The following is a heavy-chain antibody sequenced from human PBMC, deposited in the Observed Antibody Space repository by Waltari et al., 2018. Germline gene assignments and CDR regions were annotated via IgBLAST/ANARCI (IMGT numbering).Heavy chain of an antibody. J-gene: IGHJ5*02. CDR2: IYYSGST. CDR1: GGSISSSSYY. D-gene: IGHD3-22*01. V-gene: IGHV4-39*01. CDR3: ARNYYYDSSGYSGWFDP. Sequence: QLQLQESGPGLVKPSETLSLTCTVSGGSISSSSYYWGWIRQPPGKGLEWIGGIYYSGSTYANPPLKSRVTISVDTSKNQFSLKLSSVTAADTAVYYCARNYYYDSSGYSGWFDPWGQGTLVTVSS.